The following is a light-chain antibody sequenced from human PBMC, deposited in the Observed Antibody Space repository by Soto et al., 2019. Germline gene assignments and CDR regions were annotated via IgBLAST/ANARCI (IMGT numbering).Light chain of an antibody. CDR1: SSNIGNNY. J-gene: IGLJ1*01. Sequence: QSVLTQPPSVSAAPGQKVTISCSGSSSNIGNNYVSWYQQLPGTAPRLLIYDNNKRPSGIPDRCSGSKSGTSATLGITGLQTGDEADYYCGTWDGSLSPYVFGTGTKLTVL. CDR3: GTWDGSLSPYV. CDR2: DNN. V-gene: IGLV1-51*01.